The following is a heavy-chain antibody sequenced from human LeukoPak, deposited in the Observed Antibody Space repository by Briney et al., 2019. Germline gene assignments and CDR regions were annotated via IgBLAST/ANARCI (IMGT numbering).Heavy chain of an antibody. Sequence: GGSLRLSCAASGFTFDDYAMHWVRQAPGKGLEWVSGISWNSGSIGYADSVKGRFAISRDNAKNSLYLQMNSLRAEDTALYYCAKGVYYDSSGYPDYWGQGTLVTVSS. V-gene: IGHV3-9*01. CDR2: ISWNSGSI. J-gene: IGHJ4*02. D-gene: IGHD3-22*01. CDR1: GFTFDDYA. CDR3: AKGVYYDSSGYPDY.